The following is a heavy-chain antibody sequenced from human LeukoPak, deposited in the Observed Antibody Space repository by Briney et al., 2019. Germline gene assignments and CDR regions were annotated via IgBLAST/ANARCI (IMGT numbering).Heavy chain of an antibody. J-gene: IGHJ6*04. CDR2: ISAYNGNT. Sequence: ASVKVSCKASGYTFTSYGISWGRQAPGQGLEWMGWISAYNGNTNYAQKLQGRVTMTTDTSTSTAYMELRSLRSDDTAVYYCARDRPTYGSGSLKFYYYGMDVWGKGTTVTVSS. V-gene: IGHV1-18*04. CDR1: GYTFTSYG. CDR3: ARDRPTYGSGSLKFYYYGMDV. D-gene: IGHD3-10*01.